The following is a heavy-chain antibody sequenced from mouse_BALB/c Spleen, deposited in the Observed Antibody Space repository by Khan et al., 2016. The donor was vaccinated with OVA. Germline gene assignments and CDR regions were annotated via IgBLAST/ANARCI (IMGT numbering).Heavy chain of an antibody. J-gene: IGHJ2*01. CDR3: ARDGYYFDY. V-gene: IGHV2-9*02. CDR1: GFSLTSFG. Sequence: QVQLKQSGPGLVAPSQSLSITCTVSGFSLTSFGVYWVRQPPGKGLEWLGVIWADGSANYNSALMSRLSISKDNSKSQVFLEMNSLQTDDTAMYYSARDGYYFDYWGQGTTLTVSS. CDR2: IWADGSA. D-gene: IGHD2-2*01.